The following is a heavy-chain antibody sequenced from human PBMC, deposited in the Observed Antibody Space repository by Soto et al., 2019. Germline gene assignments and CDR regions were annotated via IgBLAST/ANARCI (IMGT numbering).Heavy chain of an antibody. CDR2: ISGNGIST. D-gene: IGHD3-3*01. V-gene: IGHV3-23*04. CDR1: GFTFINFA. J-gene: IGHJ5*02. CDR3: AKVLDPDFWGPSNGWFDP. Sequence: EVQLVESGGGLVHPEGSLRLSCAASGFTFINFAMTWVRQAPGKGLEWVSAISGNGISTYYADSVKGRFTFSRDNSKDTVHLQMQSLRADDTAVYYCAKVLDPDFWGPSNGWFDPWGQGVLVTVAS.